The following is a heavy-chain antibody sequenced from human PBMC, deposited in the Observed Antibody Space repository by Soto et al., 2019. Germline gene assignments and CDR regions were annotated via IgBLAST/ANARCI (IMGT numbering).Heavy chain of an antibody. CDR1: GYTFTSYG. V-gene: IGHV1-18*01. J-gene: IGHJ6*02. Sequence: ASVKVSCKASGYTFTSYGISWVRQAPGQGLEWMGWISAYNGNTNYAQKLQGRVTMTTDTSTSTAYMELRSLRSDDTAVYYCARALQRSELGYYYYGMDGRGQGNTVTVSS. CDR2: ISAYNGNT. D-gene: IGHD1-26*01. CDR3: ARALQRSELGYYYYGMDG.